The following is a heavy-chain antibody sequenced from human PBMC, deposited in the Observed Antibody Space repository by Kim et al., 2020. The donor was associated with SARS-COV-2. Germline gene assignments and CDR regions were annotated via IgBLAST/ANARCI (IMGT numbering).Heavy chain of an antibody. Sequence: SETLSLTCAVSGGSISNSYWWSCVRQPPGKGLEWIGEMYHSGSTNYNPSLKSRATISVEKSKSQFSLKLSPVTAADTAVYYCAWGRGYSYGSYFDYWGQGTRDTVSS. D-gene: IGHD5-18*01. CDR1: GGSISNSYW. J-gene: IGHJ4*02. V-gene: IGHV4-4*02. CDR3: AWGRGYSYGSYFDY. CDR2: MYHSGST.